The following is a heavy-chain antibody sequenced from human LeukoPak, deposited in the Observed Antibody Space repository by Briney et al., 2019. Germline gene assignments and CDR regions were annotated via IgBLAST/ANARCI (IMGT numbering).Heavy chain of an antibody. CDR1: GFTFSDYY. Sequence: GGSLRLSCATSGFTFSDYYMNWIRQAPAKGLEWVSYVSSSGSTIYYADTVKGRFTMSRDKAKNTLYLQMSSLRSEDTAVYYCARGRYGCNWIDYWGQGTLVTVSS. V-gene: IGHV3-11*01. CDR2: VSSSGSTI. J-gene: IGHJ4*02. D-gene: IGHD4-23*01. CDR3: ARGRYGCNWIDY.